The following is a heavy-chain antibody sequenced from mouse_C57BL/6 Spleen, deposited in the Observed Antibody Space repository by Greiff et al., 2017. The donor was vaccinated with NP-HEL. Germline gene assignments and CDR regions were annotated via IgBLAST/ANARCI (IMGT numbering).Heavy chain of an antibody. V-gene: IGHV1-26*01. D-gene: IGHD1-1*01. CDR1: GYTFTDYY. J-gene: IGHJ1*03. Sequence: EVQLQQSGPELVKPGASVKISCKASGYTFTDYYMNWVKQSHGKSLEWIRDINPNNGGTSYNQKFKGKATLTVDKSSSTAYMELRSLTSEDSAVYYCARSGVITTVVPLDVWGTGTTVTVSS. CDR2: INPNNGGT. CDR3: ARSGVITTVVPLDV.